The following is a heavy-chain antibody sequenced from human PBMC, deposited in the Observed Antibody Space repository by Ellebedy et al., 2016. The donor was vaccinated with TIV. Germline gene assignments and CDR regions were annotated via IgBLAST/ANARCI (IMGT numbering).Heavy chain of an antibody. Sequence: GESLKISCATSGFTFSTVWMTWVRQAPGKGLEWVANIKPDGSAKFYVDSVKGRFDISRDNTKNSLYLQMSSLRAEDTAVYYCASLIGAAGTSLDYWGQGTLVTVSS. CDR3: ASLIGAAGTSLDY. CDR1: GFTFSTVW. D-gene: IGHD6-13*01. V-gene: IGHV3-7*01. CDR2: IKPDGSAK. J-gene: IGHJ4*02.